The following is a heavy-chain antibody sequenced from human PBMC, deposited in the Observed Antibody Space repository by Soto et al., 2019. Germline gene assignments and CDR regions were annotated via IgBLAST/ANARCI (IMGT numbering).Heavy chain of an antibody. Sequence: LRLSCAASGFTFSSYSINWVRQAPGKGLEWVSYISSSSSTIYYADSVKGRFTISRDNAKNSLYLQMNSLRDEDTAVYYCARSPPYDSSGYDAEYFQHWGQGTLVTVSS. V-gene: IGHV3-48*02. CDR2: ISSSSSTI. D-gene: IGHD3-22*01. J-gene: IGHJ1*01. CDR3: ARSPPYDSSGYDAEYFQH. CDR1: GFTFSSYS.